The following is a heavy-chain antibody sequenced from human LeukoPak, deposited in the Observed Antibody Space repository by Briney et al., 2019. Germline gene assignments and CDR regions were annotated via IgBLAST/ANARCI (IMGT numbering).Heavy chain of an antibody. CDR2: IKQDGSEK. CDR3: ARVPTVPYDFWSGYYTGIDW. Sequence: GGSLRLSCAASGFTFSTYSMDWVRQAPGKGLEWVANIKQDGSEKYYVDSVKGRFTISRDNAKNSLYLQMNSLRAEDTAVYYCARVPTVPYDFWSGYYTGIDWWGQGTLVTVSS. J-gene: IGHJ4*02. D-gene: IGHD3-3*01. CDR1: GFTFSTYS. V-gene: IGHV3-7*01.